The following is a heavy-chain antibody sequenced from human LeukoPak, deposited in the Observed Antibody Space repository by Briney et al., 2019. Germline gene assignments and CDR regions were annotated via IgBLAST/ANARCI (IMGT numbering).Heavy chain of an antibody. D-gene: IGHD3-10*01. J-gene: IGHJ5*02. CDR3: ARVLRAYGSGSYYIGHWFDP. V-gene: IGHV4-59*12. CDR1: GGSISSYY. Sequence: SETLSLTCTVSGGSISSYYWSWIRQPPGKGLEWIGYIYYSGSTNYNPSLKSRVTISVDTSKNQFSLKLSSVTAADTAVYYCARVLRAYGSGSYYIGHWFDPWGQGTLVTVSS. CDR2: IYYSGST.